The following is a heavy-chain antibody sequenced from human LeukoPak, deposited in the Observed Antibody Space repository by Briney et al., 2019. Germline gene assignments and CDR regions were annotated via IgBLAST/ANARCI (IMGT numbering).Heavy chain of an antibody. CDR3: ARNGGNSDFDY. J-gene: IGHJ4*02. CDR1: GVSISSSNW. V-gene: IGHV4-4*02. D-gene: IGHD4-23*01. CDR2: IYHSGSA. Sequence: ASETLSLTCAVSGVSISSSNWWSWVRQPPGKGLEWIGEIYHSGSANYNPSLKSRVTISVDKSKNQFSLKLSSVTAADTAVYYCARNGGNSDFDYWGQGTLVTVSS.